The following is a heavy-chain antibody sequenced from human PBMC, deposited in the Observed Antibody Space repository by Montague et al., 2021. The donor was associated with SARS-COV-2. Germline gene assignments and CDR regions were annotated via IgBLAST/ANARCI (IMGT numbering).Heavy chain of an antibody. J-gene: IGHJ5*02. CDR2: IYYLGNT. Sequence: SETLSLTCAVDLRSIIISVCHWSWVHPPPRQSLECLGNIYYLGNTYYNPSLKSRVTISIDTSKNMFSLKLNSVTAADTSVYYCARLRIVLFVDSTGGWVDPWGHGTLVTVSS. D-gene: IGHD3-10*02. CDR1: LRSIIISVCH. CDR3: ARLRIVLFVDSTGGWVDP. V-gene: IGHV4-39*01.